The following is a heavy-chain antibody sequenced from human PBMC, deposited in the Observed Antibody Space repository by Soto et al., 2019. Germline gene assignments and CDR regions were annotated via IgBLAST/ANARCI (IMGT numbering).Heavy chain of an antibody. Sequence: PSETLSLTCAVYGGSFSGYYWSWIRQPPGKGLEWIGEINHSGSTNYNPSLKSRVTISVDTSKNQFSLKLSSVTAADTAVYYCARAPGWFGELSYRPYYYYGMDVWGQGTTVTVSS. D-gene: IGHD3-10*01. CDR3: ARAPGWFGELSYRPYYYYGMDV. CDR1: GGSFSGYY. J-gene: IGHJ6*02. CDR2: INHSGST. V-gene: IGHV4-34*01.